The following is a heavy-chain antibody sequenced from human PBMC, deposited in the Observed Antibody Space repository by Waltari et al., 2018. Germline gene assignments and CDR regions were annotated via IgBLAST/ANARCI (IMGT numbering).Heavy chain of an antibody. J-gene: IGHJ3*01. CDR1: GFLFSSYA. CDR3: AKTQFFGSLDAFDF. D-gene: IGHD1-26*01. CDR2: ISSDDGDT. V-gene: IGHV3-23*01. Sequence: EVQLLDSGGALVQSGGSLRLSCVASGFLFSSYARTWVRQAPGKGLEWVSTISSDDGDTYYADSVKGRFTISRDNSKNTLSLQMSSLRADDTAVYYCAKTQFFGSLDAFDFWGQGTMVTVSS.